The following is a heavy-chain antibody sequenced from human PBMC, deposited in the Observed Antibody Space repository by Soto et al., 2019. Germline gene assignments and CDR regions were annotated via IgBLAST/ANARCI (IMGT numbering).Heavy chain of an antibody. CDR3: ARSYYDILTGFYDAFDI. D-gene: IGHD3-9*01. V-gene: IGHV3-21*01. Sequence: GGSLRLSCVASEFTFRSYSMNWGRQAPGKGLEGVSSISSSSSYIYYADSLKGRFTISRDNAKNSLYLQMNSLRDEDTAVYYCARSYYDILTGFYDAFDIWGQGTMVTVSS. CDR2: ISSSSSYI. J-gene: IGHJ3*02. CDR1: EFTFRSYS.